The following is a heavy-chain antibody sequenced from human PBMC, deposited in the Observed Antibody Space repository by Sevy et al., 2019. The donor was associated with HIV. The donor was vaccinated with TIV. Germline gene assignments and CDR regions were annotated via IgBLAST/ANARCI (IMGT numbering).Heavy chain of an antibody. CDR3: TRPLATADTPEYFFDY. V-gene: IGHV3-49*03. CDR2: IRRNSHEPYGGTT. D-gene: IGHD5-12*01. J-gene: IGHJ4*02. CDR1: GFTFGDYA. Sequence: GGCLRLSCTSSGFTFGDYAMSWFRQAPGKGLEWVAFIRRNSHEPYGGTTEYAASVKGRFTISRDDSKSSAYLQMNSLKTEDTTVYHSTRPLATADTPEYFFDYWGQGILVTVSS.